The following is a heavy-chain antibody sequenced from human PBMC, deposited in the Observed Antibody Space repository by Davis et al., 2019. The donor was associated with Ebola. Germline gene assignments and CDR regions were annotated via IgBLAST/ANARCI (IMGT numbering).Heavy chain of an antibody. CDR2: INCDGSIT. CDR1: GFTFSGYW. Sequence: HTGGSLRLSCAASGFTFSGYWMNWVRQAPGKGLTWVSYINCDGSITTYADSVKGRFTISRDNAKNTLYLQMHSLRDEDTALYYCSRGGAVKFDYWGQGTLVTVSS. V-gene: IGHV3-74*01. D-gene: IGHD4-17*01. J-gene: IGHJ4*02. CDR3: SRGGAVKFDY.